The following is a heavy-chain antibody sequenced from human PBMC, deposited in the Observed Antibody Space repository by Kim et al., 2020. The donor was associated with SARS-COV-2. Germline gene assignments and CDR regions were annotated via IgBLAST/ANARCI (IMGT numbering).Heavy chain of an antibody. Sequence: NPSLKRRVTISVDTSKNQFSLKLSSVTAADTAVYYCARVTGYYYYYMDVWGKGTTVTVSS. V-gene: IGHV4-34*01. D-gene: IGHD3-16*01. CDR3: ARVTGYYYYYMDV. J-gene: IGHJ6*03.